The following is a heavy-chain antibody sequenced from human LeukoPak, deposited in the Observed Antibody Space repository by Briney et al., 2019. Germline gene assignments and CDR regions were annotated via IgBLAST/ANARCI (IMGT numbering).Heavy chain of an antibody. CDR2: IYPGDSDT. Sequence: GESLKISCKGSGYSFTNYWIGWVRQMPGKGLEWTGIIYPGDSDTRYSPSFQGQVTISADKSISTAYLQWSSLKASDTAMYYCARPRLYYYDSSAFDAFDIWGQGTKVTVSS. D-gene: IGHD3-22*01. J-gene: IGHJ3*02. CDR3: ARPRLYYYDSSAFDAFDI. V-gene: IGHV5-51*01. CDR1: GYSFTNYW.